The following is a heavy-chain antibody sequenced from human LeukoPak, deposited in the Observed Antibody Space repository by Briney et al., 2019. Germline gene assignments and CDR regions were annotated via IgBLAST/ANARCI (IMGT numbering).Heavy chain of an antibody. CDR1: GGSISSYY. Sequence: SETLSLTCTVSGGSISSYYWSWIRQPPGKGLEWIGYIYYRGSTNYIPSLTSRVTISVDTSKNQFSLKLTSVTAADTAVYYCARHLRGYSYGPFDYWGQGTLVTVSS. V-gene: IGHV4-59*08. J-gene: IGHJ4*02. CDR2: IYYRGST. CDR3: ARHLRGYSYGPFDY. D-gene: IGHD5-18*01.